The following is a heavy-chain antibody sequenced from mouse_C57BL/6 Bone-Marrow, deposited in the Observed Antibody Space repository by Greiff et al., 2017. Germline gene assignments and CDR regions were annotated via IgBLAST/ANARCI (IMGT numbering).Heavy chain of an antibody. CDR2: IYPSDSDT. Sequence: VQLQQSGAELVRPGSSVKLSCKASGYTFTSYWMDWVKQRPGQGLEWIGNIYPSDSDTHYTQKFKGNSTLSVDKYSSTAYMQHSSLTSEDCAGYYCGGDLYALDEWGKGTSVTVAS. CDR3: GGDLYALDE. CDR1: GYTFTSYW. V-gene: IGHV1-61*01. J-gene: IGHJ4*01.